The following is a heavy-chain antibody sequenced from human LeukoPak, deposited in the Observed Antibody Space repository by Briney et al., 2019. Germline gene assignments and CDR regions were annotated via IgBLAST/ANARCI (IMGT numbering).Heavy chain of an antibody. CDR2: IKQDGSEK. J-gene: IGHJ4*02. CDR3: ARVQTYYDILTGYYWGYYFDY. Sequence: GGSLRLSCAASGFTFSSYWMSWVRQAPGKGLEWVANIKQDGSEKYYVDSVKGRFTISRDNAKNSLYLQMNSLRAEDTAVYYCARVQTYYDILTGYYWGYYFDYWGQGTLVTVSS. V-gene: IGHV3-7*01. D-gene: IGHD3-9*01. CDR1: GFTFSSYW.